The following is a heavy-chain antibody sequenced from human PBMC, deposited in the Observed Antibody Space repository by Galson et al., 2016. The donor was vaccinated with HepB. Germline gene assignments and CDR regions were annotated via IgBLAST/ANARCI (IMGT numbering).Heavy chain of an antibody. D-gene: IGHD2-15*01. CDR2: ISWNSGSF. J-gene: IGHJ6*02. Sequence: SLRLSCAASGFICDDYAMHWVRQAPGKGLEWVSGISWNSGSFGFADSVKGRCTISRDNARNSLYLQIHSLRPEDTALYFCAKDRMGGGGGNFYGMDVWGRGTTVSVSS. CDR1: GFICDDYA. CDR3: AKDRMGGGGGNFYGMDV. V-gene: IGHV3-9*01.